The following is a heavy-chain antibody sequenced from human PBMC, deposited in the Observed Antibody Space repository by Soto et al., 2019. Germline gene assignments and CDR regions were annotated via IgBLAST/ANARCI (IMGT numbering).Heavy chain of an antibody. Sequence: QVQLVQSGAEVQKPGASVKVSCKASGGTFSSYAISWVRQAPGHGLEWMGGIIPIFGTANYAQKFQGRVTITADESTSTAYMELSSLRSEDPAVYYCAAGDPVGPKSDFDYWGQETLGTVSS. D-gene: IGHD1-26*01. CDR1: GGTFSSYA. V-gene: IGHV1-69*01. J-gene: IGHJ4*02. CDR3: AAGDPVGPKSDFDY. CDR2: IIPIFGTA.